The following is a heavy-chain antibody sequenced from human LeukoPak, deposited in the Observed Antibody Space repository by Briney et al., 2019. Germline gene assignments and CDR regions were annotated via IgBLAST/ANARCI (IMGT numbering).Heavy chain of an antibody. Sequence: GGSLRLSCAASGFDFNKYWMHWVRQAPGKGLEWVAVIWYDGSNKYCADSVKGRFTISRDNSKNTLYLQMNSLRAEDTAVYYCARLAVAGARGFDYWGQGTLVTVSS. CDR1: GFDFNKYW. D-gene: IGHD6-19*01. CDR3: ARLAVAGARGFDY. J-gene: IGHJ4*02. V-gene: IGHV3-33*08. CDR2: IWYDGSNK.